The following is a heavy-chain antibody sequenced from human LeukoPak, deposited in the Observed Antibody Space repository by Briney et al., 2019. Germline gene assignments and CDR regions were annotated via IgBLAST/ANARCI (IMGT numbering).Heavy chain of an antibody. D-gene: IGHD5-18*01. J-gene: IGHJ4*02. V-gene: IGHV2-5*01. CDR3: AHVGLYSYGSWVLGRKGPVYFDY. CDR1: GFSLSTSGVG. Sequence: SGPTLVNPTQTLTLTCTFSGFSLSTSGVGVGWIRQPPGKALEWLALIYWNDDKRYSPSLKSRLTITKDTSKNQVVLTMTNMDPVDTATYYCAHVGLYSYGSWVLGRKGPVYFDYWGQGTLVTVSS. CDR2: IYWNDDK.